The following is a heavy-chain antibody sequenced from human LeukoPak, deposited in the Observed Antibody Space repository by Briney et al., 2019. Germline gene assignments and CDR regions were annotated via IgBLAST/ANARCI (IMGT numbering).Heavy chain of an antibody. CDR1: GFTFSSYS. V-gene: IGHV3-21*01. CDR2: ISSSSSYI. Sequence: GGSLRLSCAASGFTFSSYSMNWVRQAPGEGLEWVSSISSSSSYIYYADSVKGRFTISRDSAKNSLYLQMNSLRAEDTAVYYCAREPLVRGVSFAYWGQGTLVTVSS. CDR3: AREPLVRGVSFAY. D-gene: IGHD3-10*01. J-gene: IGHJ4*02.